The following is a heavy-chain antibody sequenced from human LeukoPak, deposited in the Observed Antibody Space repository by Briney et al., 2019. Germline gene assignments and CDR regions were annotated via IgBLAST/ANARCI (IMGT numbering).Heavy chain of an antibody. V-gene: IGHV3-7*04. J-gene: IGHJ2*01. CDR3: ARGFYFCMTELYYRVL. CDR1: GLNFRSFW. Sequence: GGSLRLSCAVSGLNFRSFWMSWVRQAPGKGLEWVANIKQDGSEKFYVDSVKGRFTISRDNAQNSLYLQMNSLRAEDSAVYFCARGFYFCMTELYYRVLWGRGTLVTVSS. D-gene: IGHD2-8*01. CDR2: IKQDGSEK.